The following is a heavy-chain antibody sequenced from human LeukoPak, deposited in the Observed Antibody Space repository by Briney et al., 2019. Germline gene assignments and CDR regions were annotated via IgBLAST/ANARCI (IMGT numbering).Heavy chain of an antibody. D-gene: IGHD1-1*01. CDR2: IYNSGSP. Sequence: SETLSLTCTVSGDSIISGGYHWSWIRQQPGKGLEWIGHIYNSGSPFYNTSLKSRVTISVDTSKNQFSLKLSSVTAADTAVYFCARDHTGNGHFDYWGQGTLVTVSS. J-gene: IGHJ4*02. CDR1: GDSIISGGYH. V-gene: IGHV4-31*03. CDR3: ARDHTGNGHFDY.